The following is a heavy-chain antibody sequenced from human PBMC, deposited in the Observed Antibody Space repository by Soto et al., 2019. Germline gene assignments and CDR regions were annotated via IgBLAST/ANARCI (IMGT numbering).Heavy chain of an antibody. CDR2: FIPILDLA. Sequence: QVQLVQSGAEVKKPGSSVKVSCKASGGTVSSYTFSWVRQAPGQGLEWMGRFIPILDLASYAQKFQGRVTITADKSTSTAYMELNSLRSEDTAVYYCATPRNVVVYGDYALDYWGQGTLVAVSS. V-gene: IGHV1-69*02. D-gene: IGHD4-17*01. CDR1: GGTVSSYT. CDR3: ATPRNVVVYGDYALDY. J-gene: IGHJ4*02.